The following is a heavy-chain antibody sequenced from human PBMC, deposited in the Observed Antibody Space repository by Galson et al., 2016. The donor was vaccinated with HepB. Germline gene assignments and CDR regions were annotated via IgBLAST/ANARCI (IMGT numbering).Heavy chain of an antibody. D-gene: IGHD3-16*01. CDR1: GFTVSSNY. V-gene: IGHV3-53*01. Sequence: SLRLSCAASGFTVSSNYLSWVRQAPGKGLEWVSIVYSDGSTYYSVSVRGRFTISRDNSNNIVYLQMNSLRAEDTAVYFCAKNKATARVWGHYYYYMDVWGKGTTVTVSS. CDR3: AKNKATARVWGHYYYYMDV. J-gene: IGHJ6*03. CDR2: VYSDGST.